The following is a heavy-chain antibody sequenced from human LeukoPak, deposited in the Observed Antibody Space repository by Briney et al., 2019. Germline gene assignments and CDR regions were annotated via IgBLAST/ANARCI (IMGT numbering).Heavy chain of an antibody. J-gene: IGHJ4*02. CDR1: NYSISSGYY. CDR2: IYHSGST. CDR3: VKSGGYGLIDY. Sequence: SETLSLTCTVSNYSISSGYYWGWIRQPPGKGLEWIGSIYHSGSTYYNPSLKSRVTISVDTSKNQFSLKLSSVTAADTAMYYCVKSGGYGLIDYWGQGTLVTVSS. V-gene: IGHV4-38-2*02. D-gene: IGHD6-19*01.